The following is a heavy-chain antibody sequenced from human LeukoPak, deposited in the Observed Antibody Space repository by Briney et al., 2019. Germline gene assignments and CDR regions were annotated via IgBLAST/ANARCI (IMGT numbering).Heavy chain of an antibody. Sequence: GGSLRISCAASGFTFSSYAMTWVRQGPGKGLEWVSAISGSGGSTYYADSVKGRFTISRDNSKNTLCLQMNSLRAEDTAVYYCAKDLTPFDYWGQGTLVTVSS. J-gene: IGHJ4*02. CDR1: GFTFSSYA. V-gene: IGHV3-23*01. CDR3: AKDLTPFDY. D-gene: IGHD2-15*01. CDR2: ISGSGGST.